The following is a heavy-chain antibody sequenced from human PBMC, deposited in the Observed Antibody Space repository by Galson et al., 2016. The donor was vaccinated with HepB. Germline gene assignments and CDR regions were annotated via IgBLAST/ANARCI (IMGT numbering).Heavy chain of an antibody. CDR2: TYYRSKWYN. Sequence: CAISGDSVSSNCATWNWIRQSPSRGLEWLGRTYYRSKWYNDYALSVKSRITINPDTSKNQFSLQLNSVTPEDTAVYYCARVRSGYSGYANPYYYGMDVWGQGSTVTVSS. D-gene: IGHD5-12*01. CDR1: GDSVSSNCAT. J-gene: IGHJ6*02. V-gene: IGHV6-1*01. CDR3: ARVRSGYSGYANPYYYGMDV.